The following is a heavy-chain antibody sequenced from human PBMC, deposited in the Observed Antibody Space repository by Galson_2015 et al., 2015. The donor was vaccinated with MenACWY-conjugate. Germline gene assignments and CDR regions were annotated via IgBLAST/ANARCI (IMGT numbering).Heavy chain of an antibody. CDR2: TYYRSKWYN. J-gene: IGHJ6*02. D-gene: IGHD2-2*01. V-gene: IGHV6-1*01. Sequence: CAISGDSVSSNSAAWSWIRQSPSRGLEWLGRTYYRSKWYNDYAVSVKSRITINPDTSKNQFSLQLNSVTPEDTAVYYCAREEDIVVVPAPYSDYYGMDVWGQGTTVTVS. CDR3: AREEDIVVVPAPYSDYYGMDV. CDR1: GDSVSSNSAA.